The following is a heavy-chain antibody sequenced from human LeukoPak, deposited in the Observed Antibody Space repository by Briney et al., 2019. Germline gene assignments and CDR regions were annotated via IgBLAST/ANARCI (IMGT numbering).Heavy chain of an antibody. CDR2: IYYSGST. D-gene: IGHD3-9*01. CDR3: ARGRGRYFDSTPVDY. Sequence: SETLSLTCTVSGGSISSYYWSWIRQPPGKGLEWIGYIYYSGSTNYNPSLKSRVTISVDTSKNQFSLKLGSVTAADTAVYYCARGRGRYFDSTPVDYWGQGTLVTVSS. J-gene: IGHJ4*02. V-gene: IGHV4-59*08. CDR1: GGSISSYY.